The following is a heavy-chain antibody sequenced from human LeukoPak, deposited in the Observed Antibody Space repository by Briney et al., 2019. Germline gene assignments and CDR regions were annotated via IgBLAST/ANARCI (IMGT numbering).Heavy chain of an antibody. D-gene: IGHD3-9*01. CDR1: GFTFSNYA. CDR3: AKELPGYFDWLYPFDY. J-gene: IGHJ4*02. V-gene: IGHV3-23*01. Sequence: GGSLRLSCVASGFTFSNYATSWVRQAPGKGLEWVSAISGGAASTYYADSVKGRFTISRDSSKNTLYLQMNSLRAEDTAVYYCAKELPGYFDWLYPFDYWGQGTLVTVSS. CDR2: ISGGAAST.